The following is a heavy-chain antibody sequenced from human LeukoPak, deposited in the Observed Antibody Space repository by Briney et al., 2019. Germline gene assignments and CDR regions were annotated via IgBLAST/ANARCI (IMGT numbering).Heavy chain of an antibody. CDR1: GFTFSSYA. Sequence: GGSLRLSCAASGFTFSSYAMHWVRQAPGKGLEWVAVISYDGSNKYYADSVKGRFTISRDNSKNTLYLQMNSLRAEDTAVYYCARSDISMVRGVQYYFDYWGQGTLVTVSS. D-gene: IGHD3-10*01. V-gene: IGHV3-30-3*01. CDR3: ARSDISMVRGVQYYFDY. J-gene: IGHJ4*02. CDR2: ISYDGSNK.